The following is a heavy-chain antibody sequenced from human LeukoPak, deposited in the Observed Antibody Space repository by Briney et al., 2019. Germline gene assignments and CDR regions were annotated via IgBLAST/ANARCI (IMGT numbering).Heavy chain of an antibody. Sequence: GGSLRLSCTTSKFNFNSYGMAWVRQAPGKGLEWVSSISGSGGSTQYAASVQGRFTISRDNSKNTLYLQMNSLRAEDTAVYYCAKDPNGDYIGTFDIWGQGTMVTVSS. D-gene: IGHD4-17*01. CDR1: KFNFNSYG. V-gene: IGHV3-23*01. CDR3: AKDPNGDYIGTFDI. CDR2: ISGSGGST. J-gene: IGHJ3*02.